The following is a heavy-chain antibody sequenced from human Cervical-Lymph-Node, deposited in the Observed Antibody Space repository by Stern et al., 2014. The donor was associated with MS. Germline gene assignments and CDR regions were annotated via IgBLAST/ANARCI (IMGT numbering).Heavy chain of an antibody. D-gene: IGHD2/OR15-2a*01. V-gene: IGHV1-2*06. CDR1: GYSFTGYY. J-gene: IGHJ2*01. CDR2: IDPKNGDT. CDR3: GRSPYQYESGDWYFDL. Sequence: QVQLVQSGADVKKPGASVKVSCKASGYSFTGYYIHWVRQAPGQGLEWMGRIDPKNGDTMYAQKFQGRVTMTRDTSSSSAFMEMKRLTSDDTAVVFCGRSPYQYESGDWYFDLWGRGTLVTVSS.